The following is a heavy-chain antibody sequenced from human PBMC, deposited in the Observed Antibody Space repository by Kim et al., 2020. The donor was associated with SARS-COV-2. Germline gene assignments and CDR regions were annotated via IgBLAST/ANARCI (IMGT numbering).Heavy chain of an antibody. CDR3: ATHRLNTFDV. Sequence: SETLSLTCTVSGGSVSSGIYHSTWIRQPPGKGLEWIGYIYHTGASDSSPSLKSRVTLSVDTSKNEISLRLSSVTAADTALYYCATHRLNTFDVWGQGTMVIVSS. CDR1: GGSVSSGIYH. J-gene: IGHJ3*01. CDR2: IYHTGAS. V-gene: IGHV4-61*01.